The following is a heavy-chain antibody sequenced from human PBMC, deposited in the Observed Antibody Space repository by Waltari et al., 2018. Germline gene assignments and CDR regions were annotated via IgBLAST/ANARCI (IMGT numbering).Heavy chain of an antibody. Sequence: QVQLQQWGAGLLKPSETLSLTCAVYGGSFSGSYWSWISQPPGKGLEWIGEINHSGSTNYNRSPNGQVTISVDTSKNQFSLKLSSVTAADTAVYYCARFPLAAYWGQGTLVTVSS. CDR2: INHSGST. J-gene: IGHJ4*02. D-gene: IGHD6-25*01. V-gene: IGHV4-34*01. CDR1: GGSFSGSY. CDR3: ARFPLAAY.